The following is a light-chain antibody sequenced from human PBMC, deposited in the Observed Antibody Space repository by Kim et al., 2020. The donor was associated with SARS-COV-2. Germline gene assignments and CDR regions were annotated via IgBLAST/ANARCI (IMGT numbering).Light chain of an antibody. J-gene: IGLJ3*02. CDR1: RSDVVVYHL. CDR2: EDS. CDR3: CSYAGSSTLV. Sequence: GQSITISCTGSRSDVVVYHLVSGYQKHPGTAPKLIITEDSNRPLGFSNGFAGVRSGNTASLTIAGLRAEDEADYYCCSYAGSSTLVFGGGTQLTVL. V-gene: IGLV2-23*01.